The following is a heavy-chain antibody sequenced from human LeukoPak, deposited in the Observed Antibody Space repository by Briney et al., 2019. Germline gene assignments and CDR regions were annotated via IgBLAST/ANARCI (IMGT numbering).Heavy chain of an antibody. CDR2: IYIGGST. J-gene: IGHJ4*02. V-gene: IGHV3-53*01. D-gene: IGHD3-10*01. CDR1: GFTVSSAY. Sequence: GGSLRLSCAASGFTVSSAYMTWVRQASGKGLEWVSVIYIGGSTYYADSVKGRFTISRDNSRNTLYLQMNSLRTEDTAVYYCARGGYGSSTYYNNFDFWGQGSLVTVSS. CDR3: ARGGYGSSTYYNNFDF.